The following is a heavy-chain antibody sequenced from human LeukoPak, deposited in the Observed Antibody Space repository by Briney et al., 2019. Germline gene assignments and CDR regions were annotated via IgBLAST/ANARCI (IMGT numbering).Heavy chain of an antibody. Sequence: PGGSLRLSCAASGFTFSNYWMSWVRQAPGKGLEWVANTHGSEKYYVDSVKGRFTISRDNAKNSLYLQMNSQRAEDTAVYYCARKAPYGSLALYYWGQGTLVTVSS. CDR1: GFTFSNYW. CDR3: ARKAPYGSLALYY. CDR2: THGSEK. D-gene: IGHD3-10*01. V-gene: IGHV3-7*03. J-gene: IGHJ4*02.